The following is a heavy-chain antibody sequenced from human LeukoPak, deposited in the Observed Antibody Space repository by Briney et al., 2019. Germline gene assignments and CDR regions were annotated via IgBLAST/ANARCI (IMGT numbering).Heavy chain of an antibody. J-gene: IGHJ4*02. V-gene: IGHV3-23*01. CDR2: ISGSGGST. CDR3: AKGAMDIVVVPAAAVDY. Sequence: GGSLRLSCAASGFTFSSYAMSWVRQAPGKGLEWVSAISGSGGSTYYADSVKGRFTISRDNSKSTLYLQMNSLRAEDTAVYYCAKGAMDIVVVPAAAVDYWGQGTLVTVSS. D-gene: IGHD2-2*03. CDR1: GFTFSSYA.